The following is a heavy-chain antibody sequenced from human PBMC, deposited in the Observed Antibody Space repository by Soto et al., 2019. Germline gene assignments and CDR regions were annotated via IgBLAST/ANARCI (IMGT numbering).Heavy chain of an antibody. Sequence: ASVKVSCKSSGYTFTDFYIHWVRQVPGQGLEWVGWINPKNGGINYAQKFQGRVTMTRDTSVNTSYMDLSRLNFDDSAIYYCVRGRSVLYLDLWGRGTQVTVSS. CDR1: GYTFTDFY. D-gene: IGHD1-20*01. V-gene: IGHV1-2*02. J-gene: IGHJ1*01. CDR3: VRGRSVLYLDL. CDR2: INPKNGGI.